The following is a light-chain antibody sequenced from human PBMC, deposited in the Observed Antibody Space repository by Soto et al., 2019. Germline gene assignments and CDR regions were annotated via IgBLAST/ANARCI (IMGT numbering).Light chain of an antibody. J-gene: IGKJ4*01. CDR3: QQYGSSPLT. CDR2: DAS. Sequence: EIVLTQSPDTLSLSPGERATLSCRASQSVRSNYLAWYQQKPGQAPRFLIYDASSRATGIPDRFSGSGSGTDFTLTISRLEHEDVAVYYWQQYGSSPLTFGGGTKVEIK. CDR1: QSVRSNY. V-gene: IGKV3-20*01.